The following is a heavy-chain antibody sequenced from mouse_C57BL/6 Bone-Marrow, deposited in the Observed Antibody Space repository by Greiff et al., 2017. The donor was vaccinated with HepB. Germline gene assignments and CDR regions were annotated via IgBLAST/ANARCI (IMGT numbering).Heavy chain of an antibody. J-gene: IGHJ2*01. CDR2: INPYNGGT. CDR1: GYTFTDYY. V-gene: IGHV1-19*01. Sequence: VQLQQSGPVLVKPGASVKMSCKASGYTFTDYYMNWVKQSHGKSLEWIGVINPYNGGTSYNQKFKGKATLTVDKSSSTAYMELNSLTSEDSAVYYCASTTVVGEFDYWGQGTTLTVSS. D-gene: IGHD1-1*01. CDR3: ASTTVVGEFDY.